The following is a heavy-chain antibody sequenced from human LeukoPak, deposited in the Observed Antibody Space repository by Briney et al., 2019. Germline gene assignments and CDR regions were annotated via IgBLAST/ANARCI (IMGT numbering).Heavy chain of an antibody. Sequence: PGRSLRLSCAASGFTFDDYAVHWVRQAPGKGLEWVSGISWNSGSIGYADSVKGRFTISRDNAKNSLYLQMNSLRAEDTALYYCAKARQATYYDFWSGYFDYWGQGTLVTVSS. V-gene: IGHV3-9*01. CDR3: AKARQATYYDFWSGYFDY. D-gene: IGHD3-3*01. CDR2: ISWNSGSI. CDR1: GFTFDDYA. J-gene: IGHJ4*02.